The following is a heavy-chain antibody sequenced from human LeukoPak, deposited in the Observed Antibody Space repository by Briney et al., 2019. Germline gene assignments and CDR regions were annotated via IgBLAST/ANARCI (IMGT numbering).Heavy chain of an antibody. CDR3: ARVGYSSGWWTYGMDV. D-gene: IGHD6-19*01. Sequence: ASVKVSCKASGYTFTSYGISWLRQAPGQGLEWMGWISAYNGNTNYAQKLQGRVTMTTDTSTSTAYMELRSLRSDDTAVYYCARVGYSSGWWTYGMDVWGQGTTVTVSS. J-gene: IGHJ6*02. CDR1: GYTFTSYG. V-gene: IGHV1-18*01. CDR2: ISAYNGNT.